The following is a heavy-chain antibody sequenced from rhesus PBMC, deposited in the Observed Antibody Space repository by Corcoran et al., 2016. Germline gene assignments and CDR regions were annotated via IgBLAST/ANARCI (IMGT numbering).Heavy chain of an antibody. J-gene: IGHJ4*01. CDR3: ATDARGGSYSVDY. CDR2: VDPEEGEA. Sequence: EVQLVQSGAEVKKPGASVKISCKASGYTFTDYYLHWVRQAPGKGLEWKGRVDPEEGEAIHAQKFQDRVTITADTSTDTAYMELSSLRSEDTAVYYCATDARGGSYSVDYWGQGVLVTVSS. D-gene: IGHD1-44*02. V-gene: IGHV1-111*02. CDR1: GYTFTDYY.